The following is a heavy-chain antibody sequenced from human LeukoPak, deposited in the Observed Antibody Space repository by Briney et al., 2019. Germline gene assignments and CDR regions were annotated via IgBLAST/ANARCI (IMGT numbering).Heavy chain of an antibody. CDR2: IYHSGST. J-gene: IGHJ6*03. CDR1: GYSISSGYY. V-gene: IGHV4-38-2*02. D-gene: IGHD4-11*01. Sequence: SETLSLTCTVSGYSISSGYYWGWIRQPPGKGLEWIGSIYHSGSTYYNPSLKSRVTISVDTSKNQFSLKLSSVTAADTAVYYCARDLSNYADYYYYYMDVWGKGTTVTVSS. CDR3: ARDLSNYADYYYYYMDV.